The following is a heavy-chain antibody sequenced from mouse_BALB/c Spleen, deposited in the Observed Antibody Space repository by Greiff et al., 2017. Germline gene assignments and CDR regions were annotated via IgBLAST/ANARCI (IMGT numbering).Heavy chain of an antibody. Sequence: VQLQQSGPELVKPGASVKIPCKASGYTFTDYNMDWVKQSHGKSLEWIGDINPNNGGTIYNQKFKGKATLTVDKSSSTAYMELRSLTSEDTAVYYCAREGTYYDYPYYFDYWGQGTTLTGSS. V-gene: IGHV1-18*01. CDR1: GYTFTDYN. J-gene: IGHJ2*01. D-gene: IGHD2-4*01. CDR3: AREGTYYDYPYYFDY. CDR2: INPNNGGT.